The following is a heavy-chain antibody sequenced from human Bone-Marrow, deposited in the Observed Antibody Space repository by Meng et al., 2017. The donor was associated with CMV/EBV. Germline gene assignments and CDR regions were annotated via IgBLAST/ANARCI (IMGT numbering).Heavy chain of an antibody. CDR1: FRDYY. CDR3: ARGRRGRRYYDVLTGYNRFDP. D-gene: IGHD3-9*01. Sequence: FRDYYWSWIRQPPGKGLEWIGEINHGGSTNYNPSLKSRVTMSGDTSKNQFSLNLTSMTAADTAVYYCARGRRGRRYYDVLTGYNRFDPWGQGTLVTVSS. J-gene: IGHJ5*02. CDR2: INHGGST. V-gene: IGHV4-34*01.